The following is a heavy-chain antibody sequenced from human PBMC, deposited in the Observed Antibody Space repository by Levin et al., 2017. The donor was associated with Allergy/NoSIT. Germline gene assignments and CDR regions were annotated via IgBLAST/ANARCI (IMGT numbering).Heavy chain of an antibody. V-gene: IGHV4-34*01. CDR3: ARGLGYIAARHAIPFDI. D-gene: IGHD6-6*01. J-gene: IGHJ3*02. CDR1: GGSFSGYY. Sequence: GSLRLSCAVYGGSFSGYYWSWIRQPPGKGLEWIGEINHSGSTNYNPSLKSRVTISVDTSKNQFSLKLSSVTAADTAVYYCARGLGYIAARHAIPFDIWGQGTMVTVSS. CDR2: INHSGST.